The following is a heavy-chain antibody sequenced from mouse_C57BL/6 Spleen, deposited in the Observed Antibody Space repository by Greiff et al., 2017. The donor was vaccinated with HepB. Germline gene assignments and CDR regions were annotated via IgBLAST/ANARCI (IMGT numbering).Heavy chain of an antibody. CDR3: ARSNYSNWFAY. J-gene: IGHJ3*01. CDR1: GYTFTSYW. D-gene: IGHD2-5*01. CDR2: IDPSDSET. Sequence: QVQLQQPGAELVRPGSSVKLSCKASGYTFTSYWMHWVKQRPIQGLEWIGNIDPSDSETHYNQKFKDKATLTVDKSSSTAYMQLSSLTSEDSAVYYCARSNYSNWFAYWGQGTLVTVSA. V-gene: IGHV1-52*01.